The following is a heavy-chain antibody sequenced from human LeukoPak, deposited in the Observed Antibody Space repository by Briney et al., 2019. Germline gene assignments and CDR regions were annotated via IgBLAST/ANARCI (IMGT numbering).Heavy chain of an antibody. Sequence: GGSLRLSCEASGFTFTTYSMTWVRQAPGKGLEWVSIIGSGGSAIFSADALKGRFTISRDDAKNLLYLDMNSLRAEDTAVYYCAELGITMIGGVWGKGTTVTISS. CDR3: AELGITMIGGV. CDR1: GFTFTTYS. CDR2: IGSGGSAI. J-gene: IGHJ6*04. D-gene: IGHD3-10*02. V-gene: IGHV3-21*01.